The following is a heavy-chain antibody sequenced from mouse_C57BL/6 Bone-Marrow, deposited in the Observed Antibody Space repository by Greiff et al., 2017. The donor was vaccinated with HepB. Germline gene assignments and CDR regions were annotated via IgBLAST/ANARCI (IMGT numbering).Heavy chain of an antibody. CDR3: ARRDYDGRVYYAMDY. J-gene: IGHJ4*01. D-gene: IGHD2-4*01. Sequence: QVQLQQSGAELMKPGASVKLSCKATGYTFTGYWIEWVKQRPGHGLEWIGEILPGSGSTNYNEKFKGKATFTADTSSNTAYMQLSRLTTEDSAIYYCARRDYDGRVYYAMDYWGQGTSVTVSS. V-gene: IGHV1-9*01. CDR2: ILPGSGST. CDR1: GYTFTGYW.